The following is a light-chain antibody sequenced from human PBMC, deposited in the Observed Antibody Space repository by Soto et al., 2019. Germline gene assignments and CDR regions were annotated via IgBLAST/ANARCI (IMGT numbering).Light chain of an antibody. CDR2: NNN. V-gene: IGLV1-47*02. CDR1: RSNVGISY. Sequence: QSVLTQPPSASGTPGQRVTISCSGSRSNVGISYVYWFQQLPGTAPKLLIYNNNQRPSGVADRFSASKSGTSASLAISGLRSEDEADYYCAAWDDSLSALIFGGGTQLTVL. J-gene: IGLJ2*01. CDR3: AAWDDSLSALI.